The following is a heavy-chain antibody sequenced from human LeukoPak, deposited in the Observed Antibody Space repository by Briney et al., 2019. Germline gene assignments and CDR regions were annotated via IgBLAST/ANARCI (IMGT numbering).Heavy chain of an antibody. CDR3: ARRPSGFDM. CDR1: GDPISRSTSY. J-gene: IGHJ3*02. CDR2: IYYSGST. V-gene: IGHV4-39*01. D-gene: IGHD3-3*01. Sequence: SETLPLTCTVSGDPISRSTSYWGWIRQPPGKGLEWIGNIYYSGSTSYNPPLKSRVTLSVDTSKNQFSLRLTSVTAADTAVYYCARRPSGFDMWGQGTMVTVSS.